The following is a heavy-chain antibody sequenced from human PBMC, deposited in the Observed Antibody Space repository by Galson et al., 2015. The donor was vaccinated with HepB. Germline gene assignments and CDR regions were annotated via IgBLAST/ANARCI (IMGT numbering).Heavy chain of an antibody. V-gene: IGHV4-39*01. CDR1: GGSIRISSYS. CDR3: ARLPTGFPNWVDP. CDR2: FHSNGNT. D-gene: IGHD1-14*01. J-gene: IGHJ5*02. Sequence: SEPLSLTCTVSGGSIRISSYSWGWIRQSPEKGLEWIGTFHSNGNTYYNPSLNSRATISMDASKSQFSLSLLSVTATDTAVYYCARLPTGFPNWVDPWGQGTLVTVSS.